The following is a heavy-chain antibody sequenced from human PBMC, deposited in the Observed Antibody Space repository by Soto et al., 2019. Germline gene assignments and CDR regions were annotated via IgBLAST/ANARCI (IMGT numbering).Heavy chain of an antibody. Sequence: SETLSLTCTVSGGSISSYYWSWIRQPPGKGLEWIGYIYYSGSTNYNPSLKSRVTISVDTSKNQFSLKLSSVTAADTAVYYCARAIFNPKENWFDPWGQGTLVTVSS. J-gene: IGHJ5*02. D-gene: IGHD3-9*01. CDR2: IYYSGST. CDR3: ARAIFNPKENWFDP. CDR1: GGSISSYY. V-gene: IGHV4-59*01.